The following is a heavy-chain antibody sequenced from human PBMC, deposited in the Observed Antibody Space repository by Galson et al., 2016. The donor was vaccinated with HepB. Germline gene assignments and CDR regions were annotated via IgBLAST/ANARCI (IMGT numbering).Heavy chain of an antibody. CDR3: ARDREVHVWSPTGNYYYSMDV. D-gene: IGHD1-1*01. Sequence: TLSLTCTVSGGSISSGSYYWSWIRQPAGKGLEWIGRIYTSGTTNYNPSLESRVTISVDTSRNQFSLKLRSVTAADTAVYYCARDREVHVWSPTGNYYYSMDVWGKGTTVTVSS. CDR2: IYTSGTT. J-gene: IGHJ6*03. V-gene: IGHV4-61*02. CDR1: GGSISSGSYY.